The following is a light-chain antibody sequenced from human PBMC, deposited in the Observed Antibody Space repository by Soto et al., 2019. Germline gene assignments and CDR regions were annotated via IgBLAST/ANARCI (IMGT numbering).Light chain of an antibody. Sequence: EIVLTQSPGTLSLSPGERATLSCRASQSVSSSYLAWYQQKPGQAPRLLIYGASNRATGIPDRFSGSGSGAEFTLTISSLQSEDFAVYYCQHYHGWPITFGQGTRLEIK. V-gene: IGKV3-20*01. J-gene: IGKJ5*01. CDR1: QSVSSSY. CDR3: QHYHGWPIT. CDR2: GAS.